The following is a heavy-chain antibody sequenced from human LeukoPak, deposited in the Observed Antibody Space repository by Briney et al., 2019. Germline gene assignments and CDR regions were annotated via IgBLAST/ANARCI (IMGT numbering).Heavy chain of an antibody. CDR1: GDSFDNYY. J-gene: IGHJ4*02. CDR2: VDHSGRT. D-gene: IGHD3-10*01. CDR3: AATNYFYGSGSFHKRDS. Sequence: PSEALSLTCGVYGDSFDNYYWNWIRQFPEKRLEWFGEVDHSGRTTYSPSLQGRVTISVDTSKSQFSLKLNSVTAADTAVYFCAATNYFYGSGSFHKRDSWGQGTLVTVSS. V-gene: IGHV4-34*01.